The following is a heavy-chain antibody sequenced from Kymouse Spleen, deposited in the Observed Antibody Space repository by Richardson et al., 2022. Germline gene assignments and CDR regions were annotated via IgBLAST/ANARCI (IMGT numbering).Heavy chain of an antibody. Sequence: EVQLVESGGGLVQPGGSLRLSCAASGFTFSSYDMHWVRQATGKGLEWVSAIGTAGDTYYPGSVKGRFTISRENAKNSLYLQMNSLRAGDTAVYYCARVNNWNYGYGMDVWGQGTTVTVSS. CDR1: GFTFSSYD. J-gene: IGHJ6*02. CDR3: ARVNNWNYGYGMDV. CDR2: IGTAGDT. D-gene: IGHD1-7*01. V-gene: IGHV3-13*01.